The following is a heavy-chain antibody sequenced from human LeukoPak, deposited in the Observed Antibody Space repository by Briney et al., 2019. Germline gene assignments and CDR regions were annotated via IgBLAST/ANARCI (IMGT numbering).Heavy chain of an antibody. D-gene: IGHD6-19*01. V-gene: IGHV3-23*01. CDR3: AKGGYSSGWYY. Sequence: GGSLRLSCAASGFTFSTYAMSWVRQAPGKGLEWVSAISGSGGSTYYADSVKGRFTISRDNSKNTLYLQMNSLRAEDTAVYYCAKGGYSSGWYYWGQGTLVTVSS. J-gene: IGHJ4*02. CDR1: GFTFSTYA. CDR2: ISGSGGST.